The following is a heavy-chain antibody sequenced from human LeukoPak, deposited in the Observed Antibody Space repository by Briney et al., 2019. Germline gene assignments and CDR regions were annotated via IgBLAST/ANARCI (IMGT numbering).Heavy chain of an antibody. V-gene: IGHV3-66*01. CDR1: GFTVSSNY. D-gene: IGHD2/OR15-2a*01. Sequence: PGGSLRLSCAASGFTVSSNYMSWVRQAPGKGLEWVSVIYSGGSTYYADTVKGRFTISRDNSKNTLYLQMNSLRAEDTAVYYCARDEIAHFDYWGRGTLVTVSS. CDR3: ARDEIAHFDY. J-gene: IGHJ4*02. CDR2: IYSGGST.